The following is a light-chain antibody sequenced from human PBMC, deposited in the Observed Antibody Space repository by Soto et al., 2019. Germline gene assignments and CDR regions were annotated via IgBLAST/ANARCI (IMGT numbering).Light chain of an antibody. V-gene: IGKV3-20*01. J-gene: IGKJ2*02. CDR2: GAS. CDR1: QSLSSGS. CDR3: QQYGSSPRT. Sequence: EIVLTQSAGTLSLSPGERATLSCRASQSLSSGSLAWYQQKPGQAPRLLIYGASSRAPGIPDRFSGSGSGTYFTLTLSRLEPEDFAVYYCQQYGSSPRTFGQGTKLEIK.